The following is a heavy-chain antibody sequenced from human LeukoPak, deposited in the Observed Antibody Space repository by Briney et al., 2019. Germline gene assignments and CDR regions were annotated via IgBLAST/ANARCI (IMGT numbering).Heavy chain of an antibody. CDR3: ARGSYVAAFIVATEFDY. V-gene: IGHV1-18*01. CDR1: GYTFTSYG. D-gene: IGHD5-12*01. Sequence: ASVKVSCKASGYTFTSYGISWVRQAPGQGLEWMGWTSAYNGNTNYAQKLQGRVTMTTDTSTSTAYMELRSLRSDDTAVYYCARGSYVAAFIVATEFDYWGQGTLVTVSS. CDR2: TSAYNGNT. J-gene: IGHJ4*02.